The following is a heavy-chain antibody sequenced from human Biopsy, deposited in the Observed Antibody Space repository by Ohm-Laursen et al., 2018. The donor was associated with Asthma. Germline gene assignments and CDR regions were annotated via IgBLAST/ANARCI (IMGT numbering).Heavy chain of an antibody. Sequence: SQTLSLTWTVSGGSISSGAYYRSWVRQPLGKGLERIGYIYYIGSTYYNPSLKSRVAISLDTSRNQFSLKLSSVTAADTAVYFCARRGGVRRYFDYWGQGTLVTVSS. V-gene: IGHV4-30-4*01. CDR3: ARRGGVRRYFDY. CDR2: IYYIGST. CDR1: GGSISSGAYY. J-gene: IGHJ4*02. D-gene: IGHD3-16*01.